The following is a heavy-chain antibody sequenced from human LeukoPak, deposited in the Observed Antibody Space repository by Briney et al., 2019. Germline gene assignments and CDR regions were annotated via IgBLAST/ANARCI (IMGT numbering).Heavy chain of an antibody. J-gene: IGHJ6*03. CDR1: GFTFSSYG. V-gene: IGHV3-7*01. CDR2: IKQDGSEK. CDR3: ATGVVPAAYYYYYMDV. D-gene: IGHD2-2*01. Sequence: GGTLRLSCAASGFTFSSYGMSWVRQAPGKGLEWVANIKQDGSEKYYVDSVKGRFTISRDNAKNSLYLQMNSLRAEDTAVYYCATGVVPAAYYYYYMDVWGKGTTVTISS.